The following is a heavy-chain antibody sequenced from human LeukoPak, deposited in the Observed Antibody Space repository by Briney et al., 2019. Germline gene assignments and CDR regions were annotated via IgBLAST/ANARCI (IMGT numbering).Heavy chain of an antibody. D-gene: IGHD5-12*01. CDR2: INQGGREK. J-gene: IGHJ4*02. CDR3: VRRKFYSTYDPFDS. V-gene: IGHV3-7*01. Sequence: GGSLRLSCAASGFTFSSYAMSWVRQTPGKGLEWLANINQGGREKYYMDSVKGRFTVSRDNAKNSLYLQMNSLRAEDTAVYYCVRRKFYSTYDPFDSWGQGTLVTVSS. CDR1: GFTFSSYA.